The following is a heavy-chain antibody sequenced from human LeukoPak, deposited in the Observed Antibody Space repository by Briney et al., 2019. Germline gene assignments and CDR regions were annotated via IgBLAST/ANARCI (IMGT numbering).Heavy chain of an antibody. CDR2: ISGSGGST. D-gene: IGHD4-11*01. J-gene: IGHJ5*02. V-gene: IGHV3-23*01. CDR3: AKEGSYSNYPAYNWFDP. CDR1: GFTFSSYA. Sequence: GGSLRLSCAASGFTFSSYAMSWVRQAPGKGLEWVSAISGSGGSTYYADAVKGRFTISRDNSKNTLYLQMNSLRAEDTAVYHCAKEGSYSNYPAYNWFDPWGQGTLDTVSS.